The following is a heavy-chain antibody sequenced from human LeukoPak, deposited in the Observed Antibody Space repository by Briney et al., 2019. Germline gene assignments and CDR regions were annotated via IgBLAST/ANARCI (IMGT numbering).Heavy chain of an antibody. Sequence: ASVKVSCKASGYAFTSYYMHWVLQAPGQGLEWMGIINPSGGSTSYAQKFQGRVTMTRDTSTSTVYMELSSLRSEDTAVYYCARLNGYCSGGSCYSSELAAADYWGQGTLVTVSS. CDR3: ARLNGYCSGGSCYSSELAAADY. V-gene: IGHV1-46*01. CDR2: INPSGGST. D-gene: IGHD2-15*01. CDR1: GYAFTSYY. J-gene: IGHJ4*02.